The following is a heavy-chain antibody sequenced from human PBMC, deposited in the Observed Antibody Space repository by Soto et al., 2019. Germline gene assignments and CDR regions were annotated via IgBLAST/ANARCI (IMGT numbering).Heavy chain of an antibody. Sequence: PGGSLRLSCAASGFTFSSYAMSWVRQAPGKGLEWVSAISGSGGSTYYADSVKGRFTISRDNSKNTLYLQMNSLRAEDTAVYYWALSKKVGFWSFAYWGRETWVPVPS. D-gene: IGHD3-3*01. CDR2: ISGSGGST. CDR3: ALSKKVGFWSFAY. V-gene: IGHV3-23*01. CDR1: GFTFSSYA. J-gene: IGHJ4*02.